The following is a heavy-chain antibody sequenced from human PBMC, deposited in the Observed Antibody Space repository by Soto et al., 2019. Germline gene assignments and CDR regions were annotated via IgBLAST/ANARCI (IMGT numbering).Heavy chain of an antibody. CDR2: IIPLFGTT. Sequence: QVQLVQSGVEVRKPGSSVKVSCKASGGTFKNCVISWVRQAPGQGLEWMGGIIPLFGTTDFAQRFQGRLTITTDESTTTAHMELSRLSSEDTATYYCAAELGFGKLSVVWGQGTTVIVSS. CDR1: GGTFKNCV. D-gene: IGHD7-27*01. V-gene: IGHV1-69*01. CDR3: AAELGFGKLSVV. J-gene: IGHJ6*02.